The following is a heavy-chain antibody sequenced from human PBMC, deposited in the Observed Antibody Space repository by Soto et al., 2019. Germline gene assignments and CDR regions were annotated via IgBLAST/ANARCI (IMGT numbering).Heavy chain of an antibody. D-gene: IGHD6-13*01. CDR1: GISLTRGVVG. CDR2: IYWNDEQ. CDR3: ADRLPGPSGYDV. Sequence: QITLKESGPTLVKPTQTLTLTCTFSGISLTRGVVGLGWIRQPPGEALEWRALIYWNDEQYYNPSLRNRLTIARYTSKNQVVLTMTNMDPVDTAPDYCADRLPGPSGYDVWGQGTTVTFSS. J-gene: IGHJ6*02. V-gene: IGHV2-5*01.